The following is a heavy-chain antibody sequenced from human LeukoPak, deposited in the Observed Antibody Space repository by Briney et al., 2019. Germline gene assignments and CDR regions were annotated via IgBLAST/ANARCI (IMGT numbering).Heavy chain of an antibody. Sequence: SETLSPTCTVSGGSISSYYWSWIRQPAGKGLEWIGRIYTSGSTNYNPSLKSRVTMSVDTSKNQFSLKLSSVTAADTAVYYCAREQQLVRGQVFTDYWGQGTLVTVSS. CDR3: AREQQLVRGQVFTDY. J-gene: IGHJ4*02. CDR1: GGSISSYY. V-gene: IGHV4-4*07. CDR2: IYTSGST. D-gene: IGHD6-13*01.